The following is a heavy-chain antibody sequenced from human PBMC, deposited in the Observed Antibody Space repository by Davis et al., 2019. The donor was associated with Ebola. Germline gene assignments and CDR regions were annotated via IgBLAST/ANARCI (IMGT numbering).Heavy chain of an antibody. CDR3: ARLDYDFWSGYYSSGWFDP. Sequence: MPSETLSLTCAIYGGSFRGYFWSWMRQSPGKGMEWLGQISQSGVTTYNPSLKSRVTISMNTSNNQFYLRLDSVTAADTAVFYCARLDYDFWSGYYSSGWFDPWGQGTLVTVSS. CDR2: ISQSGVT. J-gene: IGHJ5*02. D-gene: IGHD3-3*01. CDR1: GGSFRGYF. V-gene: IGHV4-34*01.